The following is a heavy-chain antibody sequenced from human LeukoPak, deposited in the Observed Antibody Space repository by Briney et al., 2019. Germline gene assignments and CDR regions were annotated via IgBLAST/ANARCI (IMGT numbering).Heavy chain of an antibody. Sequence: SETLTLTCTVSGGSISSYYWSWIRQPPGKGLEWIGYIYYSGSANYTPSLKSRVTISVDTSKNQYSLKLSSVTAADTAVYYCACQYYYDSSGYFDYWGQGTLVTVSS. D-gene: IGHD3-22*01. J-gene: IGHJ4*02. CDR2: IYYSGSA. V-gene: IGHV4-59*08. CDR3: ACQYYYDSSGYFDY. CDR1: GGSISSYY.